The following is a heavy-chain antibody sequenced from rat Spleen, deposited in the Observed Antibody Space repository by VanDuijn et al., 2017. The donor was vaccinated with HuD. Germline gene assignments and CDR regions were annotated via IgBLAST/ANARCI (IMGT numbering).Heavy chain of an antibody. CDR1: GFTFSDYY. J-gene: IGHJ3*01. D-gene: IGHD1-10*01. V-gene: IGHV5-29*01. CDR2: ISYDGSTT. CDR3: TSGGVTTRLNWFAY. Sequence: EVQLVESDGGLVQPGRSLKLSCATSGFTFSDYYMAWVRQAPTKGLDWVATISYDGSTTYYPDTVKGRFVISKDIAKNVGYLHMNNLRSEDTAVYYCTSGGVTTRLNWFAYWGQGTLVTVSS.